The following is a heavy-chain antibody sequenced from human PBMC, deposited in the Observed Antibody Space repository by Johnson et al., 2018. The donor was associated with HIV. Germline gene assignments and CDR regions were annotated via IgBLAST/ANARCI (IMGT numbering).Heavy chain of an antibody. V-gene: IGHV3-33*06. CDR1: GFTFSSYG. D-gene: IGHD6-6*01. CDR3: AKDLSIAARPAAFDI. CDR2: IWYDGSNK. Sequence: QVQFVESGGGVVQPGRSLRFSRAASGFTFSSYGMHWVRQAPGKGLEWVAVIWYDGSNKYYADSVKGRFTISRDNSKNTLYLQMNSLRAEDTAVYYCAKDLSIAARPAAFDIWGQGTMVTVSS. J-gene: IGHJ3*02.